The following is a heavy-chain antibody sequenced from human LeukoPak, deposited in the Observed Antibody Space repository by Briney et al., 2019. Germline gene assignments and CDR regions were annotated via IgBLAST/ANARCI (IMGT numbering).Heavy chain of an antibody. J-gene: IGHJ3*01. Sequence: SSETLSLTCTVSGDSVNDYYWNWIRQPPGKGLEWIGYIYYSGSTDYNPSLKSRVTMSVDTSKNQFSLKLNSVTAADTAVYYCARGGARGSSAFDVWGQGTMVIVSA. CDR3: ARGGARGSSAFDV. V-gene: IGHV4-59*02. CDR1: GDSVNDYY. D-gene: IGHD3-10*01. CDR2: IYYSGST.